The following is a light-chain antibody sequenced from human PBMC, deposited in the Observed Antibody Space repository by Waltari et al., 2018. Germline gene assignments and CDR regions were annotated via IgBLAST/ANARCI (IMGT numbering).Light chain of an antibody. CDR2: GAS. CDR1: QSVSNR. Sequence: VMTQSPAPLSVSPGESATIPCRASQSVSNRLVWYQQKPGQAPRLLNYGASTRATGIPPRFSGRGSGTDFTLTINNMQSEDFVVFCCQQYNNWPRTFGQGTKLEI. V-gene: IGKV3-15*01. CDR3: QQYNNWPRT. J-gene: IGKJ2*02.